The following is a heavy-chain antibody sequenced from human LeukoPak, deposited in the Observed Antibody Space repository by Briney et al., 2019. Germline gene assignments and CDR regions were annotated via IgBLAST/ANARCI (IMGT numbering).Heavy chain of an antibody. V-gene: IGHV1-69*13. CDR2: IIPIFGTA. CDR3: ARDERAARPRSVWFDP. J-gene: IGHJ5*02. Sequence: GASVKVSCKASGGTFSSYAISWVRQAPGQGLEWMGGIIPIFGTANYAQKFQGRVTITADESTSTAYMGLSSLRSEDTAVYYCARDERAARPRSVWFDPWGQGTLVTVSS. CDR1: GGTFSSYA. D-gene: IGHD6-6*01.